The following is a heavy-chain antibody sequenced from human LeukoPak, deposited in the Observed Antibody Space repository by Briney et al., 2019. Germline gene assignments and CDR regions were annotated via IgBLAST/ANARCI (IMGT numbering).Heavy chain of an antibody. D-gene: IGHD2-21*01. J-gene: IGHJ6*03. CDR3: ASATLAYCGGDCYHTPYYYYYYMDV. V-gene: IGHV1-69*01. Sequence: SVKVSCKASGGTFSSYAISWVRQAPGQGLEWMGGIIPIFGTANYAQKFQGRVTITADESTSTAYMELSSLRSEDTAVYYCASATLAYCGGDCYHTPYYYYYYMDVWGKGTTVTVSS. CDR1: GGTFSSYA. CDR2: IIPIFGTA.